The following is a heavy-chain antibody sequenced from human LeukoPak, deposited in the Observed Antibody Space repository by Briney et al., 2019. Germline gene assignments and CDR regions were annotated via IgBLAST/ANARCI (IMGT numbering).Heavy chain of an antibody. V-gene: IGHV3-30*04. CDR3: ARPGLAPFDY. CDR2: ISYDGSNK. J-gene: IGHJ4*02. CDR1: GFTFSSYA. Sequence: PGRSLRLSCAASGFTFSSYAMHWVRQAPGKGLEWVAVISYDGSNKYYADSVKGRFTISRDNSKNTLYLQMNSLRAEDTAVYYCARPGLAPFDYWGQGTLVTVSS. D-gene: IGHD6-19*01.